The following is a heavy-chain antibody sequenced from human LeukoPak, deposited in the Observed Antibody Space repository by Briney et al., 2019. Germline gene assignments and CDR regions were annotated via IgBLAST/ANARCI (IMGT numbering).Heavy chain of an antibody. CDR3: ARDHPYDSSGYYY. CDR1: GYTLTELS. D-gene: IGHD3-22*01. CDR2: INPNSGGT. J-gene: IGHJ4*02. Sequence: GASVKVSCKVSGYTLTELSMHWVRQAPGQGLEWMGWINPNSGGTNYAQKFQGRVTMTRDTSISTAYMELSRLRSDDTAVYYCARDHPYDSSGYYYWGQGTLVTVSS. V-gene: IGHV1-2*02.